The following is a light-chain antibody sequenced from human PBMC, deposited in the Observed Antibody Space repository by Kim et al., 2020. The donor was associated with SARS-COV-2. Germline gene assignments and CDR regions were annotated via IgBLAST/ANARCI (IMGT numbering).Light chain of an antibody. CDR2: GAS. V-gene: IGKV3-15*01. CDR3: QQYNNWPLYS. Sequence: VSPGESAPLSRRASQSITHNLAWYQQKPGQAPRLLIYGASTRAPGIPARFSGSGSGTEFTLTISSLQSEDFTVYYCQQYNNWPLYSFGQGTKLEI. CDR1: QSITHN. J-gene: IGKJ2*03.